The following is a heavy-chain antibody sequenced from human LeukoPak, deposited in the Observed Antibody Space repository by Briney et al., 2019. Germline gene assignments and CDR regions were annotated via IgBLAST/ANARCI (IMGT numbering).Heavy chain of an antibody. CDR3: ARQAYCSRTRCNPFDH. D-gene: IGHD2-2*01. CDR2: IYSSGST. CDR1: GGSISGYY. J-gene: IGHJ4*02. Sequence: PSETLSLTCTVSGGSISGYYWSWIRQPPGKGLEWIGNIYSSGSTNYNPSLKSRVTMSPDTSENHFSLRLSSVTAADTAIYYCARQAYCSRTRCNPFDHWGQGALVTVSS. V-gene: IGHV4-59*08.